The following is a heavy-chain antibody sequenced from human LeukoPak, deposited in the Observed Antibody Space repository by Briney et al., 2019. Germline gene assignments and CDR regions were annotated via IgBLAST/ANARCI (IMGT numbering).Heavy chain of an antibody. V-gene: IGHV4-34*01. D-gene: IGHD5-18*01. J-gene: IGHJ4*02. CDR2: INHSGST. CDR1: GGSFSGYY. CDR3: ARGYSYGQHFDY. Sequence: PSETLSLTCAVYGGSFSGYYWSWIRQPPGKGLEWIGEINHSGSTNYNPSLKSRVTISVDTSKNQFSLKLSSVTAADTAVYYCARGYSYGQHFDYWGQGTLVTVSS.